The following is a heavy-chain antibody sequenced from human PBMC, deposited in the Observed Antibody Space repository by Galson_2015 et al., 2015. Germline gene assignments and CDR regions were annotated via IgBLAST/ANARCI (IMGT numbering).Heavy chain of an antibody. CDR2: INPNSGGT. V-gene: IGHV1-2*02. Sequence: SVKLSCKASGYTFTGYCMHWVRQAPGQGLEWMSSINPNSGGTNYAQKFKGRVTMTRDTSISTAYMEMSRLRSDDTAVYYCAREPRVGLRLGELSPGGMDVWGQGTTVTVSS. J-gene: IGHJ6*02. CDR1: GYTFTGYC. CDR3: AREPRVGLRLGELSPGGMDV. D-gene: IGHD3-16*02.